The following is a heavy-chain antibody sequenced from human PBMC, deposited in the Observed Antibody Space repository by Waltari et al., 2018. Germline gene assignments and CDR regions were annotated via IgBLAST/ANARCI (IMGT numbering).Heavy chain of an antibody. Sequence: QVQLVQSGAEVKKPGSSVKVSCKASGGTFSSYAISWVRQAPGQGLEWMGGIIPIFGTANYAQKFQGRVTITADESTSTAYMELGSLRSEDTAVYYCARGSSVVPVPRRDYYYYYMDVWGKGTTVTVSS. CDR3: ARGSSVVPVPRRDYYYYYMDV. V-gene: IGHV1-69*01. D-gene: IGHD2-2*01. CDR2: IIPIFGTA. CDR1: GGTFSSYA. J-gene: IGHJ6*03.